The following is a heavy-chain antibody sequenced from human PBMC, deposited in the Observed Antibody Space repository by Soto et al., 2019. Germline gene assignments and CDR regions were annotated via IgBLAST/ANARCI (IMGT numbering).Heavy chain of an antibody. CDR3: ARDGAILEWLGGGMDV. D-gene: IGHD3-3*01. CDR1: GFTFSSYW. J-gene: IGHJ6*02. V-gene: IGHV3-7*03. CDR2: IKQDGSEK. Sequence: PGGSLRLSCAASGFTFSSYWMSWVRQAPGKGLEWVANIKQDGSEKYYVDSVKGRFTISRDNAKNSLYLQMNSLRAEDTAVYYCARDGAILEWLGGGMDVWGQGTTVTVSS.